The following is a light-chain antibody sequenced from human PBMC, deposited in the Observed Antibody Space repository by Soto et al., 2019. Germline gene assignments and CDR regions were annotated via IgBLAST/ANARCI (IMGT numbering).Light chain of an antibody. CDR3: QQFNSYSTWT. J-gene: IGKJ1*01. CDR2: KAS. Sequence: DIQMTQSPPTLSASVGDRVTITCRASQSISSWLAWYQQKPGKAPKLLIYKASSLESGVPSRFSGSGSGTEFTLTISSLQPDDFATYYCQQFNSYSTWTFVQGTKVEIK. CDR1: QSISSW. V-gene: IGKV1-5*03.